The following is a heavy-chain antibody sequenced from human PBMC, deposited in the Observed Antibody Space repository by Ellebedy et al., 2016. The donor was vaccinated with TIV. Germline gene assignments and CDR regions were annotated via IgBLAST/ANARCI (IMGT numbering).Heavy chain of an antibody. V-gene: IGHV4-59*08. J-gene: IGHJ4*02. D-gene: IGHD6-19*01. CDR3: ARTVGQWQRATYFDF. CDR1: GGSISHDY. Sequence: MPSETLSLTCKVSGGSISHDYWSWIRQPPGKGLEWIAYISSSGSTSYNPSLKSRVTILVDTSKSQFSLKLSSVTAADTAVYYCARTVGQWQRATYFDFWGQGTLVTVSS. CDR2: ISSSGST.